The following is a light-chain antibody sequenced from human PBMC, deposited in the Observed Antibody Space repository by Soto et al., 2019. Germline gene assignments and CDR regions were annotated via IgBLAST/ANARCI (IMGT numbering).Light chain of an antibody. CDR3: QQYNNWPPIP. CDR2: GAS. J-gene: IGKJ5*01. V-gene: IGKV3-15*01. Sequence: EIVMTQSPATLSVSPGERATLSCRASKSVSGNLAWYQQKPGQAPRLLIYGASTRANGLPARFSGSGSGTEFTLTISSLQSEDFAVYYCQQYNNWPPIPFGQGTRLEIK. CDR1: KSVSGN.